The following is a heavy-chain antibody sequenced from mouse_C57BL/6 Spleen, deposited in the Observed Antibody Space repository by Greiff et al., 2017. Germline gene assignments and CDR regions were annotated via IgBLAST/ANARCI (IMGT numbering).Heavy chain of an antibody. Sequence: EVQGVESGGDLVKPGGSLKLSCAASGFTFSSYGMSWVRQTPDKRLEWVATISSGGSYTYYPDSVKGRFTIARDNAKNTLYLQMSSLKSEDTAMYYCARRRGDLYAMDYWGQGTSVTVSS. CDR3: ARRRGDLYAMDY. D-gene: IGHD3-3*01. CDR1: GFTFSSYG. J-gene: IGHJ4*01. V-gene: IGHV5-6*01. CDR2: ISSGGSYT.